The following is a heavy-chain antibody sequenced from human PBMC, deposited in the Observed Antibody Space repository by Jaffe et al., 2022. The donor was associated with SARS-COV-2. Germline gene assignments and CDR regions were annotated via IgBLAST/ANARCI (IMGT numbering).Heavy chain of an antibody. V-gene: IGHV4-59*01. CDR1: GGSISRYF. CDR2: IYYSGST. D-gene: IGHD2-15*01. J-gene: IGHJ4*02. CDR3: ARDSSCTSGSCYSDY. Sequence: QVQLQESGPGLVKPSETLSLTCTVSGGSISRYFWSWIRQPPGKALEWIGYIYYSGSTNYNPSLKSRVTISVDTSKNQFSLDLTSVTAADTAVYYCARDSSCTSGSCYSDYWGQGALVTVSS.